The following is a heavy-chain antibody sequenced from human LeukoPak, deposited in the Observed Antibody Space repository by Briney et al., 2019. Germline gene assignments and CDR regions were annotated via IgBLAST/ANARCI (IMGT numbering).Heavy chain of an antibody. CDR3: ARGRGRSGYGQ. V-gene: IGHV4-30-4*07. CDR1: GGSISSGGYS. CDR2: IYYSGST. Sequence: SETLSLTCAVSGGSISSGGYSWSWIRQPPGKGLEWIGYIYYSGSTYYNPSLKSRVTISVDTSKNQFSLKLSSVTAADTAVYYCARGRGRSGYGQWGQGTLVTVSS. D-gene: IGHD3-22*01. J-gene: IGHJ4*02.